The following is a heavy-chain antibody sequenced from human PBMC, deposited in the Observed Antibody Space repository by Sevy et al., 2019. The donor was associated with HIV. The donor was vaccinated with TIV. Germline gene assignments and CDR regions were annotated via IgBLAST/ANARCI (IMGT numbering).Heavy chain of an antibody. Sequence: GGSLRLSCAASGFTFSSYRMTWVRPAPGKGLEWVSCISSNSAYLNYADSVKGRFTMSRDNAKNLLYLQMDSLRAEDTAVYYCARAVLEISTWRSDYWGQGTQVTVSS. J-gene: IGHJ4*02. D-gene: IGHD1-1*01. CDR3: ARAVLEISTWRSDY. V-gene: IGHV3-21*01. CDR2: ISSNSAYL. CDR1: GFTFSSYR.